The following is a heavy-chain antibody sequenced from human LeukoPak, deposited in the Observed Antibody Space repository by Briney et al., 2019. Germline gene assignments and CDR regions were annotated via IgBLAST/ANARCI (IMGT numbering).Heavy chain of an antibody. J-gene: IGHJ5*02. D-gene: IGHD4-17*01. V-gene: IGHV4-39*02. CDR1: GGSISSSSYY. Sequence: SETLSLTCTVSGGSISSSSYYWGWIRQPPGKWLEWIGSIYYSGSTYYNPSLKSRVTISVDTSKNHFSLKLSSVTAADTGVYYSARPNIDEDYGDSSCWFDPWGQGTLVTVSS. CDR2: IYYSGST. CDR3: ARPNIDEDYGDSSCWFDP.